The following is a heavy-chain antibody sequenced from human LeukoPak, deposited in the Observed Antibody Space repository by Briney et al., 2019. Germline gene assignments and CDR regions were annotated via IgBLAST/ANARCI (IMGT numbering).Heavy chain of an antibody. CDR2: IYTSGST. D-gene: IGHD2-2*01. J-gene: IGHJ6*03. CDR3: ARVVYCSSTSCYAPFTDYYYYMDV. V-gene: IGHV4-61*02. CDR1: GGSISSGSYY. Sequence: KPSETLSLTCAVSGGSISSGSYYWSWIRQPAGKGLEWIGRIYTSGSTNYNPSLKSRVTISVDTSKNQFSLRLSSVTAADTAVYYCARVVYCSSTSCYAPFTDYYYYMDVWGKGTTVTVSS.